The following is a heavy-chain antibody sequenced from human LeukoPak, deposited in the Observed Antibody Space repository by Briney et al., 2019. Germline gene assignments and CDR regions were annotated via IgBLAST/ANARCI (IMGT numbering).Heavy chain of an antibody. CDR1: GYSISSGYY. D-gene: IGHD4/OR15-4a*01. J-gene: IGHJ5*02. V-gene: IGHV4-38-2*02. CDR2: IYHSGST. Sequence: SETLSLTCTVSGYSISSGYYCGWIRQPPGKGLEWIGSIYHSGSTYYKSSLKSRVAILVDTSKNQFSLKLNSVTAADTAVYYCARLASLSTIAHRGRTWVDPWGQGTLVTVSS. CDR3: ARLASLSTIAHRGRTWVDP.